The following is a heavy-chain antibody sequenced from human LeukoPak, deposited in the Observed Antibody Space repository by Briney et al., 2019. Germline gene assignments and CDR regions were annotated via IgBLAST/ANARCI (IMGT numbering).Heavy chain of an antibody. CDR2: IRGSGGTT. CDR3: AKQYKSYSYYYYMDV. J-gene: IGHJ6*03. D-gene: IGHD1-1*01. Sequence: GGSLRLSCAASGFTFSSYVMSWVRQAPGKGLEWVSGIRGSGGTTYYADSVKGRFTISRDNSKNTLYPQMNSLRAEDTAVYYCAKQYKSYSYYYYMDVRGKGTTVTVSS. V-gene: IGHV3-23*01. CDR1: GFTFSSYV.